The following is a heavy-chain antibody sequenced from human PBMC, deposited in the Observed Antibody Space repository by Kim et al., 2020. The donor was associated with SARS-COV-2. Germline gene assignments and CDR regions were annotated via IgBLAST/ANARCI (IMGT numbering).Heavy chain of an antibody. Sequence: SETLSLTCTVSGGSISSYYWSWIRQPPGKGLGWIGYIYYSGSTNYNPSLKSRVTISVDTSKNQFSLKLSSVTAADTAVYYCASSRPYCSGGSCYSYYYGMDVWGQWTTVTVSS. V-gene: IGHV4-59*13. CDR2: IYYSGST. J-gene: IGHJ6*02. CDR1: GGSISSYY. D-gene: IGHD2-15*01. CDR3: ASSRPYCSGGSCYSYYYGMDV.